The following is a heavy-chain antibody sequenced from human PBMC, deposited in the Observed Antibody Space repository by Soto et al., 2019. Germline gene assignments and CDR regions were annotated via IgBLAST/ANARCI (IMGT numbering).Heavy chain of an antibody. CDR1: GFTFSSYG. CDR2: ISYDGSNK. J-gene: IGHJ4*02. Sequence: GGSLRLSCAASGFTFSSYGMHWVRQAPGKGLEWVAVISYDGSNKYYADSVKGRFTISRDNSKNTLYLQMNSLRAEDTAVYYCAKGLAAAGIGFFFDYWGQGTLVTVSS. D-gene: IGHD6-13*01. CDR3: AKGLAAAGIGFFFDY. V-gene: IGHV3-30*18.